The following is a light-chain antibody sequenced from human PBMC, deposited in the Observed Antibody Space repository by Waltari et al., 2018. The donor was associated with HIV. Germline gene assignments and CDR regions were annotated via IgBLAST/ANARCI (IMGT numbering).Light chain of an antibody. V-gene: IGKV3-11*01. CDR1: QSVSSY. J-gene: IGKJ1*01. CDR3: QQRSNWPTWT. Sequence: EVVLTQSPATLSLSPGERATLSCRASQSVSSYLAWYQQRPGQAPRLLTYDASNRSTGIPARFSGGWSGPDFTLTISSLESEDFAVYYCQQRSNWPTWTFGQGTKVESK. CDR2: DAS.